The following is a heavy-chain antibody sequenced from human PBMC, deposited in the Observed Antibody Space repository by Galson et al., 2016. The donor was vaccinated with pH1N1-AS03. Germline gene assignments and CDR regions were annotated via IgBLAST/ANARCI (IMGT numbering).Heavy chain of an antibody. CDR2: IYPGDSDT. CDR3: ARGDGYNYYVDY. V-gene: IGHV5-51*03. CDR1: GFRFTTYW. D-gene: IGHD5-24*01. Sequence: QSGAEVKKPGESLMISCKASGFRFTTYWIAWVRQLPGKGLEWMGFIYPGDSDTKCSPSFQGQVTISADKSISTAYRRWNSLKASDTAMYYCARGDGYNYYVDYWGQGALVTVSS. J-gene: IGHJ4*02.